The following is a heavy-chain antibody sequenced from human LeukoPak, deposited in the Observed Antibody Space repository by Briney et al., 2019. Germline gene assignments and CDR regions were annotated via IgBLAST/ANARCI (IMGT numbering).Heavy chain of an antibody. CDR2: INPNSGGT. D-gene: IGHD6-6*01. V-gene: IGHV1-2*02. Sequence: ASVKVSCKASGYTFSCYYMHWVRQAPGQGLEWMGWINPNSGGTNYAQKFQGRVTMTRDTSISTAYMELSRLRSDDTAVYYCARFPQSARDSTAARSADYWGQGTLVTVSS. CDR3: ARFPQSARDSTAARSADY. J-gene: IGHJ4*02. CDR1: GYTFSCYY.